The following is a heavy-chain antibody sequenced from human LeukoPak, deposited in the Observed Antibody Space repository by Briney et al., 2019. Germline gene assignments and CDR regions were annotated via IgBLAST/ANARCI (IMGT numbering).Heavy chain of an antibody. D-gene: IGHD6-19*01. CDR1: GGSISSYY. V-gene: IGHV4-59*08. J-gene: IGHJ2*01. Sequence: PSETLSLTCTVSGGSISSYYWSWIRQPPGKGREWIGYIYYSGSTNYNPSLKSRVTISVDTSKNQFSLKLSSVTAADTAVYYCARSDSSGWYLLRYFDLWGRGTLVTVSS. CDR3: ARSDSSGWYLLRYFDL. CDR2: IYYSGST.